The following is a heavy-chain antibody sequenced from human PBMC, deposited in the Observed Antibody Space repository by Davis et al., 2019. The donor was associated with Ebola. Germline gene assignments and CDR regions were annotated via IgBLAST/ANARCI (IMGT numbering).Heavy chain of an antibody. CDR1: GYTFTSYD. CDR2: MNPNSGNT. Sequence: ASVKVSCKASGYTFTSYDINWVRQATGQGLEWMGWMNPNSGNTGYAQKFQGRVTMTRNTSISTAYMELSSLRSEDTAVYYCARDLLNYYDSSGSWFDPWGQGTLVTVSS. CDR3: ARDLLNYYDSSGSWFDP. D-gene: IGHD3-22*01. J-gene: IGHJ5*02. V-gene: IGHV1-8*01.